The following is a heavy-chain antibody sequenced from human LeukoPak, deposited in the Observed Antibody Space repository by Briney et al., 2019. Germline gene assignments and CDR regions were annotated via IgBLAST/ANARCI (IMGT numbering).Heavy chain of an antibody. V-gene: IGHV4-34*01. J-gene: IGHJ4*02. CDR1: GGSFSGYY. CDR2: INHSGST. Sequence: PSETLSLTCAVYGGSFSGYYWSWIHQPPGKGLEWIGEINHSGSTNYNPSLRSRVTISVDTSKNQFSLKLNSVTAADTAVYYCARGGTKDYSDSSGAFDYWGQGTLVTVSS. D-gene: IGHD3-22*01. CDR3: ARGGTKDYSDSSGAFDY.